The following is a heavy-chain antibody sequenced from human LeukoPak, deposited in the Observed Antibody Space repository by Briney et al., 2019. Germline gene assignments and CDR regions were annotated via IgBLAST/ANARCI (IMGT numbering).Heavy chain of an antibody. D-gene: IGHD5-12*01. CDR1: GFTFSSYG. J-gene: IGHJ6*04. CDR3: ARDIVATYYYYGMDV. V-gene: IGHV3-33*01. Sequence: GGSLRLSCAASGFTFSSYGMHWVRQAPGKGLEWGAVIWYDGSNKYYADSVKGRFTISRDNSKNTLYLQMNSLRAEDTAVYYCARDIVATYYYYGMDVWGKGTTVTVSS. CDR2: IWYDGSNK.